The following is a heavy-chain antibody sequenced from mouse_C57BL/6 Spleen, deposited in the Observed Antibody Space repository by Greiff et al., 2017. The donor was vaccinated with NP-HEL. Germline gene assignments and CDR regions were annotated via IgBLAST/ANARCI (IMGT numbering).Heavy chain of an antibody. CDR1: GFTFSSYA. CDR2: ISDGGSYT. V-gene: IGHV5-4*03. J-gene: IGHJ2*01. Sequence: EVKVVESGGGLVKPGGSLKLSCAASGFTFSSYAMSWVRQTPEKRLEWVATISDGGSYTYYPDNVKGRFTISRDNAKNNLYLQMSHLKSEDTAMYYCARGGSSLYYFDYWGQGTTLTVSS. CDR3: ARGGSSLYYFDY. D-gene: IGHD1-1*01.